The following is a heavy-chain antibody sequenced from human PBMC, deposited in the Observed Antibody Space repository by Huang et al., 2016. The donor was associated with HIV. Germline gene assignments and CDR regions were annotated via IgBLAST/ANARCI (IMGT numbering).Heavy chain of an antibody. CDR3: AKGRGGKQQLITQSFYYYYCMDV. J-gene: IGHJ6*04. Sequence: QVQLVQSGAEVRMPGASVKVSCKASGYIFTNYDVHWVRQATGQGLEWMGWMNPGRGNSAYAQKFRGRVTFSGNATKSTAYMELRSLRSEDTAVYFCAKGRGGKQQLITQSFYYYYCMDVWGGGTTVTVSS. CDR1: GYIFTNYD. CDR2: MNPGRGNS. V-gene: IGHV1-8*02. D-gene: IGHD6-13*01.